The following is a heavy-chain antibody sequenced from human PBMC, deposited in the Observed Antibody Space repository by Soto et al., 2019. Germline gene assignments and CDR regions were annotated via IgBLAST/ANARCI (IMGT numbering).Heavy chain of an antibody. J-gene: IGHJ4*02. Sequence: QVQLQESGPGLVKPSQTLSLTCTVSGGSISSGGYYWSWIRQHPGKGLEWIGYIYYSGSTYYNPSIKSRVTISVDTSKNQFSLKLSSVTAADTAVYYCARVPVRRYSGYLLQNYYFDYWGQGTLVTVSS. CDR2: IYYSGST. CDR1: GGSISSGGYY. V-gene: IGHV4-31*03. CDR3: ARVPVRRYSGYLLQNYYFDY. D-gene: IGHD5-12*01.